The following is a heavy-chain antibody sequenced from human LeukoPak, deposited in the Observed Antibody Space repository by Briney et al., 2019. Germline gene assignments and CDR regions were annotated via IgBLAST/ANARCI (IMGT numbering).Heavy chain of an antibody. V-gene: IGHV3-48*01. J-gene: IGHJ3*02. CDR3: ARGYSRAAFDI. Sequence: GGSLRLSCAASGFTFSSYSMNWVRQAPGKGLEWVSFISSTGGTTYYADSVKGRFTVSRDNAKNSLLLQMNSLRVEDTALYFCARGYSRAAFDIWGPGTVITVSS. CDR2: ISSTGGTT. CDR1: GFTFSSYS. D-gene: IGHD2-15*01.